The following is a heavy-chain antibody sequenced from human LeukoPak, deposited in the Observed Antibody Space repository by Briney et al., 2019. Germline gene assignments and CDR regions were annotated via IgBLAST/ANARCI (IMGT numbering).Heavy chain of an antibody. Sequence: GASVKVSCKASGYTFTTYDINWVRQASGQGLEWTGWMNPNSGNTGYAQKFQGRVTMTRNTSTTTAYMELNSLRSEDTAVYYCASEQWLKREGVYYYYGVAVWGQGTTVTVSS. CDR1: GYTFTTYD. J-gene: IGHJ6*02. CDR3: ASEQWLKREGVYYYYGVAV. V-gene: IGHV1-8*01. D-gene: IGHD6-19*01. CDR2: MNPNSGNT.